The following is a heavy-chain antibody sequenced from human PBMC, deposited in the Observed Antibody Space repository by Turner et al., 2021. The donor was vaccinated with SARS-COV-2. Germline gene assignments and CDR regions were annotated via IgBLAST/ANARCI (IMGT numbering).Heavy chain of an antibody. J-gene: IGHJ6*02. CDR3: AGEVVVLATTHYGMDV. CDR2: FYKIGSI. CDR1: GGSISSKS. D-gene: IGHD2-21*01. V-gene: IGHV4-59*08. Sequence: QGQLQESGPGLVRPSETLSLTCTVSGGSISSKSWRWIRQSPGRGLEWIGYFYKIGSIDYNPTLRSRVTISVDTSKNQFSLKLSSVTAADTAVYYCAGEVVVLATTHYGMDVWGQGTTVTVSS.